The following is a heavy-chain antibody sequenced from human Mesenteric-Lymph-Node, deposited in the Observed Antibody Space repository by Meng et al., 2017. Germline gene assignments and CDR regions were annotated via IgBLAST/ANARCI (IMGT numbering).Heavy chain of an antibody. Sequence: GESLKISCAASGFTFSSYAMHWVRQAPGKGLEWVAVISYDGSNKYYADSVKGRFTISRDNSKNTLYLQMNSLRVEDTAVYYCAKPRETYYYGSGTFDYWGQGTLVTVSS. D-gene: IGHD3-10*01. CDR3: AKPRETYYYGSGTFDY. CDR2: ISYDGSNK. V-gene: IGHV3-30*01. CDR1: GFTFSSYA. J-gene: IGHJ4*02.